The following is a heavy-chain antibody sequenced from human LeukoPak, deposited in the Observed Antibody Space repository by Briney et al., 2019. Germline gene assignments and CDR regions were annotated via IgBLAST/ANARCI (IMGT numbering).Heavy chain of an antibody. CDR2: IYYSGST. V-gene: IGHV4-59*01. CDR3: ARSDTNYCSSTSCYRGSRFDY. D-gene: IGHD2-2*02. CDR1: GGSISSYY. J-gene: IGHJ4*02. Sequence: TSETLSLTCTVSGGSISSYYWSWIRQPPGKGLEWIGYIYYSGSTNYNPSLKSRVTISVDTSKNQFSLKLSSVTAADTAVYYCARSDTNYCSSTSCYRGSRFDYWGQGTLVTVSS.